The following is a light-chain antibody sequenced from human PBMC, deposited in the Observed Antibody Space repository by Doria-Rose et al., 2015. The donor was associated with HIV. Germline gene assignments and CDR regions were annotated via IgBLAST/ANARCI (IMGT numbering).Light chain of an antibody. V-gene: IGLV10-54*02. J-gene: IGLJ2*01. CDR2: RNN. CDR3: SALDSSLSAPHVV. Sequence: NIIGNQGAAWLQQHQGHPPKLLSYRNNNRPSGISERFSASRSGNTASLTITGLQPEDEADYYCSALDSSLSAPHVVFGGGTKLTVL. CDR1: NIIGNQG.